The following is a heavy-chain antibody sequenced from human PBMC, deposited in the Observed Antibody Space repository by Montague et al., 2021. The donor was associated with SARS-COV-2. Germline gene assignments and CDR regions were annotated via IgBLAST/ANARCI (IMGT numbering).Heavy chain of an antibody. V-gene: IGHV4-59*01. CDR3: VRDHPYGGPRGAYDI. Sequence: SETLSLTCTVSGASITGYYWSWLRRFPGKGLEWIAYIYDGGAVNYNPSLGSRVTISTDTSKNQLSLKVNSVTAADTAVYYCVRDHPYGGPRGAYDIWGQGTVVTVSS. CDR1: GASITGYY. J-gene: IGHJ3*02. CDR2: IYDGGAV. D-gene: IGHD4-23*01.